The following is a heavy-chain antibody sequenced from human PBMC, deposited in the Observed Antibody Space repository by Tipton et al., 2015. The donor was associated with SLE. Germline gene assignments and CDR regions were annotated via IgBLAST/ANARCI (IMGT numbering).Heavy chain of an antibody. V-gene: IGHV4-39*07. CDR3: ARLGYCTNGVCRAEYFQH. Sequence: TLSLTCTVSGGSISSSSYYWGWIRQPPGKGLEWIGSIYYSGSTYYNPSLKSRVTISVDTSKNQFSLKLSSVTAADTAVYYCARLGYCTNGVCRAEYFQHWGQGTLVTVSS. J-gene: IGHJ1*01. D-gene: IGHD2-8*01. CDR2: IYYSGST. CDR1: GGSISSSSYY.